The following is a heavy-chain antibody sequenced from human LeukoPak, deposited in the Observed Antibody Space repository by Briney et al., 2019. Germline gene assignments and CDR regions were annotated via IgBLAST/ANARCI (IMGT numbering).Heavy chain of an antibody. CDR1: GFTFSNAW. J-gene: IGHJ4*02. Sequence: GGSLRLSCAASGFTFSNAWMSWVRQAPGKGLEWVSVIYSGGSTYYADSVKGRFTISRDNSKNTLYLQMNSLRAEDTAVYYCARQVGDSSGYYFDYWGQGTLVTVSS. CDR3: ARQVGDSSGYYFDY. D-gene: IGHD3-22*01. V-gene: IGHV3-66*04. CDR2: IYSGGST.